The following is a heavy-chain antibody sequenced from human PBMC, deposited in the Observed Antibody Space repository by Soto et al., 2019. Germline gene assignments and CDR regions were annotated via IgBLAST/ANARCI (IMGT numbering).Heavy chain of an antibody. Sequence: GSLRLYGVGSGFTFSNCWFHWVRQAPGKGLVWVSRINTHGTTIDYADSVRGRFFISRDNAKNTVYLQMNSLRAEDTAVYYCVTLHYGDDEYWGQGTLVTVSS. V-gene: IGHV3-74*01. CDR1: GFTFSNCW. CDR3: VTLHYGDDEY. CDR2: INTHGTTI. D-gene: IGHD4-17*01. J-gene: IGHJ4*02.